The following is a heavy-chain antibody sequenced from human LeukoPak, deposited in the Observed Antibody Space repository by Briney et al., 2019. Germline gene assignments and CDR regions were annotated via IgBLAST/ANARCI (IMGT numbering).Heavy chain of an antibody. J-gene: IGHJ4*02. V-gene: IGHV4-59*08. CDR2: ICYSGST. CDR1: GGSINSYY. Sequence: SETLSLTCTVSGGSINSYYWSWIRQPPGKGLEWIGYICYSGSTNYNPSLKSRVTISVDTSKNQFSLKLSSVTAADTAVYYCARLGRYRFDYWGQGTLVTVSS. D-gene: IGHD3-9*01. CDR3: ARLGRYRFDY.